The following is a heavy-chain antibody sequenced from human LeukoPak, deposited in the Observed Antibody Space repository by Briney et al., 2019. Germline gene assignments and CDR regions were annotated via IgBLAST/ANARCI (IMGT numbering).Heavy chain of an antibody. V-gene: IGHV3-23*01. D-gene: IGHD3-16*01. CDR1: GFTLRSND. J-gene: IGHJ6*03. Sequence: GGSLRLSCAVSGFTLRSNDMSWVRQAPGKGLEFVSVISSIIGATYYADSVQGRFTISRDNSKNTLYLQMNSLRAEDTAVYYCAKPGPTSYYYYYMDVWGKGTTVTVSS. CDR2: ISSIIGAT. CDR3: AKPGPTSYYYYYMDV.